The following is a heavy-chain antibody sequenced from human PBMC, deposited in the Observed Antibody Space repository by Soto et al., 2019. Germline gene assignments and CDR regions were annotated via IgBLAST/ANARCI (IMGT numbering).Heavy chain of an antibody. CDR1: GGSISSGDYY. Sequence: QVQLQESGPGLVKPSQTLSLTCTVSGGSISSGDYYWSWIRQPPGKGLEWIGYIYYSGSTYYNPSLKSRFTISVDTSKNQFSLKLISVTAADTAVYYCARVEVRGVRIDYWGQGTLVNVSS. CDR2: IYYSGST. D-gene: IGHD3-10*01. CDR3: ARVEVRGVRIDY. V-gene: IGHV4-30-4*01. J-gene: IGHJ4*02.